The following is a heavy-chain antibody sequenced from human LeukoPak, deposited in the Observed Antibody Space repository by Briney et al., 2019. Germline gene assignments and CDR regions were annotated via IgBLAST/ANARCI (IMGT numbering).Heavy chain of an antibody. Sequence: PGESLMISCKGSGYSFTTYWIAWVRQMPGKGLEWMGIIYPGDPDTRYSPSFQGQVTISADKSVSTAYLQWSSLKASDTAIYYCAGHLPTDYYYALDVWGQGTTVTVSS. CDR3: AGHLPTDYYYALDV. V-gene: IGHV5-51*01. CDR2: IYPGDPDT. J-gene: IGHJ6*02. D-gene: IGHD4-17*01. CDR1: GYSFTTYW.